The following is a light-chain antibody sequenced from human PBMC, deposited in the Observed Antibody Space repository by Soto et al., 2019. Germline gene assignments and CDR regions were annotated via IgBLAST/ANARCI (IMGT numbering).Light chain of an antibody. Sequence: EIVLTQYPVTLSLSPGERATLSCRASQSVHNYLAWYQQKPGQAPRILIYDVSNRATGIPARFSGSGSGTDFTLTISCLEHRDFEVYYCQPRNDWQVTFGQGTRQEIK. J-gene: IGKJ5*01. CDR1: QSVHNY. CDR3: QPRNDWQVT. V-gene: IGKV3-11*01. CDR2: DVS.